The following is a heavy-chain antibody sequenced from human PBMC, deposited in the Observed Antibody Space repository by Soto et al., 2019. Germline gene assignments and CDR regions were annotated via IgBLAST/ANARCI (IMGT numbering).Heavy chain of an antibody. CDR1: GFTVSDHY. V-gene: IGHV3-72*01. J-gene: IGHJ2*01. Sequence: EVQLVESGGGLVQPGGSLRLSCAIFGFTVSDHYMDWVRQAPGKGLEWVGRLRSKAFSSTTDYAASVRGRFAISRDDSDNSLYLQMNSLKTDDTAVYYCARVLERSYFDLCGRGTLVTVSS. CDR3: ARVLERSYFDL. D-gene: IGHD3-3*02. CDR2: LRSKAFSSTT.